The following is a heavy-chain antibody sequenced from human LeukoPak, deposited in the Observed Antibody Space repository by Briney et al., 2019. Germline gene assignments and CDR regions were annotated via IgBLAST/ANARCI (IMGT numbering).Heavy chain of an antibody. Sequence: PGGSLRLSCAASGFTFSTFWMHWVRQTPGKGLVWVSRISNDGSTTHYADSVKGRFTISRDNAKNSLYLQMNSLRAEDTAVYYCARAKRNGFDIWGQGTMVTVSS. CDR1: GFTFSTFW. V-gene: IGHV3-74*01. CDR2: ISNDGSTT. J-gene: IGHJ3*02. CDR3: ARAKRNGFDI.